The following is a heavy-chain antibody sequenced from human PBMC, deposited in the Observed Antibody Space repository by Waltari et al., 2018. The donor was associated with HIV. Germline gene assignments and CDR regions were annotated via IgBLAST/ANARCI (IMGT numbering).Heavy chain of an antibody. D-gene: IGHD3-16*01. V-gene: IGHV3-53*05. CDR1: SFSVLANS. J-gene: IGHJ5*02. Sequence: EVQLETTGGDLVLPGGTLRVSRAVSSFSVLANSITWFRLSPGSGLEWVSVLYFDGISHYSESVRGRFVVSRDSSKNTVFLHMNDLKLEDTALYFCTKGMKFYGPWGQGTQVTVSP. CDR2: LYFDGIS. CDR3: TKGMKFYGP.